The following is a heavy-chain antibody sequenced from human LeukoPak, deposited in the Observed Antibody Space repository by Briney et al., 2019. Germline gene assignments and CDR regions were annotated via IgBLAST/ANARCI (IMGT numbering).Heavy chain of an antibody. J-gene: IGHJ6*02. CDR2: LSSSGSPI. D-gene: IGHD1-26*01. CDR3: VRSPPGWGYYYYGMDV. V-gene: IGHV3-48*03. CDR1: GFTLSSYE. Sequence: GSLRLSCAASGFTLSSYEMNWVRQAPGEGLEWGSYLSSSGSPIHYADSVKGRFTISRDNAKNSPYLQMNSLRAEDTAVYYCVRSPPGWGYYYYGMDVWGQGTTVTVSS.